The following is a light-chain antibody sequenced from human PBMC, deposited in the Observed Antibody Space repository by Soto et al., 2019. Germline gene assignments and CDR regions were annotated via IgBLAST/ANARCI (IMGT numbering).Light chain of an antibody. J-gene: IGLJ2*01. V-gene: IGLV1-47*01. CDR2: RNN. CDR3: ATWDDSLRVVL. CDR1: RSNIGSNY. Sequence: QSVLTQPPSASGTPGQRVTIYCSGGRSNIGSNYVYWYHHLPGTTPKLLIYRNNQRPSGVPDRLSASKSGTSASLAISGLRSEDEALYYCATWDDSLRVVLFGGGTKVTVL.